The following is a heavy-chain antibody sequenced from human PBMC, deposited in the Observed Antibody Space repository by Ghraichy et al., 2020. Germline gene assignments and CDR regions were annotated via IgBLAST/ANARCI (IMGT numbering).Heavy chain of an antibody. D-gene: IGHD6-19*01. CDR3: AREFEAVAGTLDY. CDR2: IWYDGSNK. J-gene: IGHJ4*02. Sequence: GGSLRLSCAASGFTFSSYGMHWVCQAPGKGLEWVAVIWYDGSNKYYADSVKGRFTISRDNSKNTLYLQMNSLRAEDTAVYYCAREFEAVAGTLDYWGQGTLVTVSS. V-gene: IGHV3-33*01. CDR1: GFTFSSYG.